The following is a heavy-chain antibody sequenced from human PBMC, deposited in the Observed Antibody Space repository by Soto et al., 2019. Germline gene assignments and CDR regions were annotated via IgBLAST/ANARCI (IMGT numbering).Heavy chain of an antibody. J-gene: IGHJ4*02. CDR1: GGTFSSYA. V-gene: IGHV1-69*13. CDR3: ARFPIITMVRGVIDY. CDR2: IIPIFGTA. Sequence: SVKVSCKASGGTFSSYAISWVRQAPGQGLGWMGGIIPIFGTANYAQKFQGRVTITADGSTSTAYMELSSLRSEDTAVYYCARFPIITMVRGVIDYWGQGTLVTVSS. D-gene: IGHD3-10*01.